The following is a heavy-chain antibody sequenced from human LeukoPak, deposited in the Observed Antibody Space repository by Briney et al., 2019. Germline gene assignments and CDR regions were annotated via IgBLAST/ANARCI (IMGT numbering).Heavy chain of an antibody. D-gene: IGHD1-26*01. CDR2: ISYDGSNK. Sequence: GRSLRLSCAASGFTFSSYAMHWVRQAPGKGLEWVAVISYDGSNKYNADAVKGRFSISRDNAKNSVYLQMNSLRAEDTAVYYCARLMGERSLFDYWGQGVLVTVSS. CDR1: GFTFSSYA. J-gene: IGHJ4*02. V-gene: IGHV3-30-3*01. CDR3: ARLMGERSLFDY.